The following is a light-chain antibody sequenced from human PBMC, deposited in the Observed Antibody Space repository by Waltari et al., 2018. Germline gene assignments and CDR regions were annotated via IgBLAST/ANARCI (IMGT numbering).Light chain of an antibody. CDR3: QQFENFPLT. V-gene: IGKV3-20*01. J-gene: IGKJ4*01. CDR1: QSLTISD. Sequence: EIVLTQSPGTLSLSPGERAILSCRASQSLTISDLAWYQHKPGQAPRLLIYGDSNRPSGIADRFSASGSVTDFTLTISRVEPEDFAVYYCQQFENFPLTFGGGTKVEIK. CDR2: GDS.